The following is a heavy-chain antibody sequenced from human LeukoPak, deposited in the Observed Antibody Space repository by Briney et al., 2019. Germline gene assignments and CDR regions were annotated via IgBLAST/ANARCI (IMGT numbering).Heavy chain of an antibody. D-gene: IGHD5-18*01. CDR2: IYYSGST. V-gene: IGHV4-59*01. Sequence: SETLSLTCTVSGGSISSYYWSWIRQPPGKGLEWIGYIYYSGSTNYKSSLKSRVTISVDTSKNQCSLKLSSVTAADTAVYYCARTTEGGYSYGYFYYYYMDVWGKGTTVTISS. CDR1: GGSISSYY. CDR3: ARTTEGGYSYGYFYYYYMDV. J-gene: IGHJ6*03.